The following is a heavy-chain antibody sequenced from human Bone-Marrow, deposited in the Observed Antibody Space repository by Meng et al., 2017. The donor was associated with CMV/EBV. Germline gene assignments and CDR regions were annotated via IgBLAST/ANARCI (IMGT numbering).Heavy chain of an antibody. CDR2: IGTVGDT. J-gene: IGHJ4*02. CDR1: GFTFSSYE. V-gene: IGHV3-13*01. Sequence: GESLKISCAASGFTFSSYEMNWVRQPTGKGLEWVSSIGTVGDTYSIGSVKGRFIISREDAKNSVYLQMNGLRDGDTGLYYCARARSPTHFDYWGQGALVTVSS. CDR3: ARARSPTHFDY.